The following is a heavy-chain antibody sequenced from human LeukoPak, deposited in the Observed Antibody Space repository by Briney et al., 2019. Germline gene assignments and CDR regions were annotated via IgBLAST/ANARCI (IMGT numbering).Heavy chain of an antibody. J-gene: IGHJ3*02. CDR3: ARLNGGANLLGDSLDI. D-gene: IGHD4/OR15-4a*01. V-gene: IGHV5-51*01. CDR2: IYPGDSNV. Sequence: GESLKISCKGSGYRFSSNWIGWVRQMPGKGLEWMGIIYPGDSNVRYSPSFQGQVTISADKSVTTAYLQWSSLKASDTAMYFCARLNGGANLLGDSLDIWGQGTMVTVSS. CDR1: GYRFSSNW.